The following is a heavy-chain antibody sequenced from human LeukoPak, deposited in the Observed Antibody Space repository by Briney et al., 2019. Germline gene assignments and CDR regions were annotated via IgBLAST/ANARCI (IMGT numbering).Heavy chain of an antibody. D-gene: IGHD2-15*01. J-gene: IGHJ3*02. CDR2: ISWNSGSI. CDR1: GFTFDDYA. V-gene: IGHV3-9*01. CDR3: AKDIRGGMPDAFDI. Sequence: GGSLRLSCAASGFTFDDYAMPWVRQAPGKGLEWVSGISWNSGSIGYADSVKGRFTISRDNAKNSLYLQMNSLRAEDTALYYCAKDIRGGMPDAFDIWGQGTMVTVSS.